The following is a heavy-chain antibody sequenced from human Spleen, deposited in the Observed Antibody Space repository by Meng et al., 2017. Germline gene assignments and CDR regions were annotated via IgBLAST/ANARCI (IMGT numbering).Heavy chain of an antibody. J-gene: IGHJ4*02. CDR1: GYSISSGYY. Sequence: SETLSLTCTVSGYSISSGYYWGWIRQPPGKGLEWIGSIYHSGSTYYNPSLKSRVTISVDTSKNQLSLKLNSVTAADTAVYYCARGGPGATFNVIRGTILFDYWGQGSLVTVSS. D-gene: IGHD3-10*01. CDR2: IYHSGST. CDR3: ARGGPGATFNVIRGTILFDY. V-gene: IGHV4-38-2*02.